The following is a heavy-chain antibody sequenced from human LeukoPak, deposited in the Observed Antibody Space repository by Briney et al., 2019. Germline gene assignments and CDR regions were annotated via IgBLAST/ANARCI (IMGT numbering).Heavy chain of an antibody. D-gene: IGHD3-22*01. V-gene: IGHV1-69*05. CDR2: IIPIFGTA. CDR1: GITFSYCT. CDR3: AREPVPRSSGLQY. Sequence: GASVKVSCKASGITFSYCTITWVRQAPGRGLEWMGRIIPIFGTADYAQKFQGRVTMTTDESTNTAYMELSSLRSEDTAVYYCAREPVPRSSGLQYWGQGTLVTVSS. J-gene: IGHJ4*02.